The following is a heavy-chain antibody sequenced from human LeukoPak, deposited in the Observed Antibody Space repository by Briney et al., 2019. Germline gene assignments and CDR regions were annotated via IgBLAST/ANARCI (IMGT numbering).Heavy chain of an antibody. D-gene: IGHD6-13*01. V-gene: IGHV3-33*08. CDR3: ARERTSSSSPAGFFQH. CDR2: IWYDGSNK. CDR1: GFTFSSYG. Sequence: QPGGSLRLSCAASGFTFSSYGMHWVRQAPGKGLEWVAVIWYDGSNKYYTNSVKGRFTISRDNSKNTLYLLMNSLRAEDTAVYYCARERTSSSSPAGFFQHWGQGTLVTVSS. J-gene: IGHJ1*01.